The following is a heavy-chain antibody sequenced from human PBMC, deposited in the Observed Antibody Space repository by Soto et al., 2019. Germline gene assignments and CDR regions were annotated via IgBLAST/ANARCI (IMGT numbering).Heavy chain of an antibody. CDR2: IYSGGST. CDR3: ARVSYDFWSGYYSVSWFDP. V-gene: IGHV3-53*01. J-gene: IGHJ5*02. Sequence: GGSLRLSCAGSGFAVSSNYMSLVRQSPGKGLEWVSFIYSGGSTYYADSVKGRFTISRDNSKNTLYLQMNSLRAEDTAVYYCARVSYDFWSGYYSVSWFDPWGQGTLVTVSS. D-gene: IGHD3-3*01. CDR1: GFAVSSNY.